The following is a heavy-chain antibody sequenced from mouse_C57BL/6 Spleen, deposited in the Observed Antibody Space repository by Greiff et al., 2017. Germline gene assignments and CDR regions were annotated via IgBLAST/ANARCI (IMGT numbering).Heavy chain of an antibody. CDR1: GYTFTSYW. V-gene: IGHV1-7*01. D-gene: IGHD2-3*01. CDR3: ASDDPAMDY. CDR2: INPSSGYT. Sequence: QVQLQQSGAELAKPGASVKLSCKASGYTFTSYWMNWVKQRPGKGLEWIGYINPSSGYTKYNQKFKDKATLTADKSSSTAYRQLSSLTSEDSAVYYCASDDPAMDYWGQGTSVTVSS. J-gene: IGHJ4*01.